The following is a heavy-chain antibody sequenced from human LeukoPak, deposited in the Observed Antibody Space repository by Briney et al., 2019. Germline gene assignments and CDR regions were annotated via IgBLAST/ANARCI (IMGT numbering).Heavy chain of an antibody. Sequence: SETLSLTCTVSGGSISSSSYYWSWLRQPPGKGLEWIGYIYYSGSTNYNPSLKSRVTISVDTSKNQFSLKLSSVTAADTAVYYCARAFNSGWYEDAFDIWGQGTMVTVSS. CDR2: IYYSGST. D-gene: IGHD6-19*01. CDR3: ARAFNSGWYEDAFDI. CDR1: GGSISSSSYY. V-gene: IGHV4-61*01. J-gene: IGHJ3*02.